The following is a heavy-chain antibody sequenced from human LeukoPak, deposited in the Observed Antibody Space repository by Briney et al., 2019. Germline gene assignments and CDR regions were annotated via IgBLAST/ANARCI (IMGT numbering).Heavy chain of an antibody. J-gene: IGHJ4*02. V-gene: IGHV3-7*01. CDR2: IKEDGSEK. D-gene: IGHD6-6*01. CDR3: ARDSSETDIGY. CDR1: GFPFSRYW. Sequence: PAGPLRLSCAAPGFPFSRYWMRWVRQAPGKRLDWVANIKEDGSEKYYVESMKGRFTISRDNVKNSLYLQINSLRAQETAVYYCARDSSETDIGYWGQGTLVTVSS.